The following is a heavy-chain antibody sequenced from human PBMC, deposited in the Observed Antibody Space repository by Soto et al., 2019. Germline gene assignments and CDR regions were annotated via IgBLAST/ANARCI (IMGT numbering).Heavy chain of an antibody. D-gene: IGHD2-21*02. Sequence: SETLSLTCIVSGESISSSSYYWGWIRQPPGKGLEWIGSIYYSGRTYYNPSFKSRVTISIDTSKNQFSLKLSSVTATDTAVYYCAGQRTTVVTQAYFDHWGQGALVTVSS. CDR3: AGQRTTVVTQAYFDH. J-gene: IGHJ4*02. CDR2: IYYSGRT. CDR1: GESISSSSYY. V-gene: IGHV4-39*01.